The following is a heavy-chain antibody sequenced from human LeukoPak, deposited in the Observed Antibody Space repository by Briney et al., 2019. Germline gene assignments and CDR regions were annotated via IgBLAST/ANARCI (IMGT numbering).Heavy chain of an antibody. CDR3: TRVRMAAYSSSSLAY. CDR1: GFNFGDYA. Sequence: PGRSLRLSCTGSGFNFGDYALTWVRQAPGKGLEWVGFIRSKTYDGTTEYAASVKGRFTFSRDDSKSIAYLQMNNVQPEDTAVYYCTRVRMAAYSSSSLAYWGQGPLVTVSS. J-gene: IGHJ4*02. CDR2: IRSKTYDGTT. V-gene: IGHV3-49*04. D-gene: IGHD6-13*01.